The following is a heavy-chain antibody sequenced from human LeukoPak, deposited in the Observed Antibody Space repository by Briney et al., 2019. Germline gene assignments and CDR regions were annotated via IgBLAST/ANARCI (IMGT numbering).Heavy chain of an antibody. CDR1: GYTFTSYG. D-gene: IGHD2-8*01. Sequence: ASVKGSCKASGYTFTSYGISWVRQAPGQGLEWMGWISAYNGNTNYAQKLQGRVTMTTDTSTSTAYMELRSLRSDDTAVYYCARDQGCTNGVCYTEYYYGMDVWGQGTTVTVSS. J-gene: IGHJ6*02. V-gene: IGHV1-18*01. CDR2: ISAYNGNT. CDR3: ARDQGCTNGVCYTEYYYGMDV.